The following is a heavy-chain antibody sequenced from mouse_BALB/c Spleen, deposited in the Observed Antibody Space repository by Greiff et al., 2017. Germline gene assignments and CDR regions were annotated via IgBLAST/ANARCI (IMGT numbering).Heavy chain of an antibody. J-gene: IGHJ2*01. CDR2: IDPENGDT. CDR3: NAWRGNYYFDY. CDR1: GFNIKDYY. Sequence: VQLKQSGAELVRSGASVKLSCTASGFNIKDYYMHWVKQRPEQGLEWIGWIDPENGDTEYAPKFQGKATMTADTSSNTAYLQLSSLTSEDTAVYYCNAWRGNYYFDYWGQGTTLTVSS. D-gene: IGHD2-1*01. V-gene: IGHV14-4*02.